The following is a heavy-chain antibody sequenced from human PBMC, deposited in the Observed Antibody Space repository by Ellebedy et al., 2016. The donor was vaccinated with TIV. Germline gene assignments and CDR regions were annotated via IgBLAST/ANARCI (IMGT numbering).Heavy chain of an antibody. CDR2: IIPIFGTA. CDR1: GGTFSSYA. J-gene: IGHJ4*02. D-gene: IGHD3-3*01. V-gene: IGHV1-69*06. Sequence: SVKVSXKASGGTFSSYAISWVRQAPGQGLEWMGGIIPIFGTANYAQKFQGRVTITADKSTSTAYMELSSLRSEDTAVYYCAREIFLGIFGVVNDYWGQGTLVTVSS. CDR3: AREIFLGIFGVVNDY.